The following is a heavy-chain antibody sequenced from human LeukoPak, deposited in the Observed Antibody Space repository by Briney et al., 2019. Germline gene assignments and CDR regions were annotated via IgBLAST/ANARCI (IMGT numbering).Heavy chain of an antibody. J-gene: IGHJ4*02. CDR1: GYTFTGYW. V-gene: IGHV5-51*01. D-gene: IGHD1-26*01. CDR3: TRHAIMGATKSFFDY. CDR2: IYPGDSDT. Sequence: GESLKISCKASGYTFTGYWIAWVPQLPGKSLEWVESIYPGDSDTGYSPSFQGQVTISADKSISTAYLQWSSLKASDTAMYYCTRHAIMGATKSFFDYWGQGTLVTVSS.